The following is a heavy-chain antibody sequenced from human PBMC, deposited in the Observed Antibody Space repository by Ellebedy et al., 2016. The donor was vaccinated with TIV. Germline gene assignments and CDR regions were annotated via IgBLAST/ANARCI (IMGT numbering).Heavy chain of an antibody. D-gene: IGHD2-21*02. CDR3: TTRLLSNWFDP. CDR2: IRNKAYGGTT. V-gene: IGHV3-49*03. J-gene: IGHJ5*02. CDR1: GFSFGDHA. Sequence: GGSLRLSXTASGFSFGDHAMSWFRQAPGKGPEWVGFIRNKAYGGTTEYAAAVKGRFTISRDYSNAIAYLQMNNLKTEDTAVYYCTTRLLSNWFDPWGQGTLVTVSS.